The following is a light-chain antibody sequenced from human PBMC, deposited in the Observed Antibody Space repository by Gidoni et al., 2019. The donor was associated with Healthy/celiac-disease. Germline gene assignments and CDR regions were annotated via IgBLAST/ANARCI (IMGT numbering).Light chain of an antibody. J-gene: IGKJ5*01. Sequence: EIVLTQTPGTLSLSPGERATLSCRASQSVSSSYLAWYQQKPGQAPRLLIYGASSRATGIPDRFSGSGSGTDFTLTISRLEPENFAMYYCQQYGSSPITFGQGTRLEIK. CDR1: QSVSSSY. CDR3: QQYGSSPIT. V-gene: IGKV3-20*01. CDR2: GAS.